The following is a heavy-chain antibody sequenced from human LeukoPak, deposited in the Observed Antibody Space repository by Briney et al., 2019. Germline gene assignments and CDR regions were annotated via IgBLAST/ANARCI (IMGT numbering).Heavy chain of an antibody. D-gene: IGHD6-19*01. CDR3: ARLRIAVAGTVQNAFDI. V-gene: IGHV4-39*01. CDR2: IYYSGST. CDR1: GGSISSSSYY. J-gene: IGHJ3*02. Sequence: PSETLSLTCTVSGGSISSSSYYWGWIRQPPGKGLEWIGSIYYSGSTYYNPSLKSRVTISVDTSKNQFSLKLSSVTAADTAVYYCARLRIAVAGTVQNAFDIWGQGTMVTVSS.